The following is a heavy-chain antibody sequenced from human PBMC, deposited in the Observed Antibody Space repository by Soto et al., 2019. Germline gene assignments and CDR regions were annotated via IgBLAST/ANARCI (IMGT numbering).Heavy chain of an antibody. V-gene: IGHV3-30-3*01. CDR2: ISYDGSNK. D-gene: IGHD3-10*01. CDR3: ARDPMGRYYGSGSYYFDY. J-gene: IGHJ4*02. CDR1: GFTFSSYA. Sequence: QVQLVESGGGVVQPGRSLRLSCAASGFTFSSYAMYWVRQAPGKGLEWVAVISYDGSNKYYADSVKGRFTISRDNSKNTLYLQMNSLRAEDTAVYYCARDPMGRYYGSGSYYFDYWGQGTLVTVSS.